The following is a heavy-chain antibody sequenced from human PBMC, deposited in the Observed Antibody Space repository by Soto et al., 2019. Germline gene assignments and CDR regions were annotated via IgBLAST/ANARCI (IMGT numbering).Heavy chain of an antibody. J-gene: IGHJ5*02. CDR3: ARVPGP. Sequence: SETLSLTCAVSGGSISSGGYSWRWIRQPPGKGLEWIGYIYHSGSTYYNPSLKSRVTISVDRSKNQFSLKLSSVTAADTAVYYCARVPGPWGQGTLVTVSS. V-gene: IGHV4-30-2*01. CDR1: GGSISSGGYS. CDR2: IYHSGST.